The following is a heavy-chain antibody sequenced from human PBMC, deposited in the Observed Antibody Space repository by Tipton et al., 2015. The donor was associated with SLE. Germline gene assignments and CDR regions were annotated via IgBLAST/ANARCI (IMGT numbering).Heavy chain of an antibody. Sequence: SLRLSCAASGFSISSYWMHWVRQAPGKGLVWVSRIKSDGSSTNYADSVKGRFTISRDNAKNTLYLQMNSLRAEDTAVYYCARAGPLLWVPYFDYWGQGTLVTVSS. D-gene: IGHD3-10*01. CDR3: ARAGPLLWVPYFDY. J-gene: IGHJ4*02. CDR1: GFSISSYW. CDR2: IKSDGSST. V-gene: IGHV3-74*01.